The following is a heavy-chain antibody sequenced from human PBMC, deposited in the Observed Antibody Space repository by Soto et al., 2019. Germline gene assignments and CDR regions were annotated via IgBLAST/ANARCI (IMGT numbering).Heavy chain of an antibody. J-gene: IGHJ6*02. CDR3: VKLPVTTASYYYFGMDV. Sequence: EVELMESGGGLVQPGGSLRLSCAASGFPFSTYPMNWVRQVPGKGLEWVSGISGSGISTFYADSVKGRFTTSRDNSKNTVYLQMNRLRAEDTALYYCVKLPVTTASYYYFGMDVWGQGTTVTVSS. D-gene: IGHD4-4*01. CDR1: GFPFSTYP. V-gene: IGHV3-23*01. CDR2: ISGSGIST.